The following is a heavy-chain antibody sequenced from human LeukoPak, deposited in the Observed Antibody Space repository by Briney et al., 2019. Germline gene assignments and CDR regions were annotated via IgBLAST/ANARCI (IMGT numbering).Heavy chain of an antibody. CDR3: ASTQSSIYFYYYYMDV. D-gene: IGHD2-21*01. Sequence: SLRLSCVASGFTFSRYSMHWVRQAPGKGLEWVAVISYDVFYKYYVDSVKGRFTISRDNSKSTLYLQMNSLRAEDTAMYYCASTQSSIYFYYYYMDVWGKGTTVTVSS. CDR2: ISYDVFYK. J-gene: IGHJ6*03. CDR1: GFTFSRYS. V-gene: IGHV3-30-3*01.